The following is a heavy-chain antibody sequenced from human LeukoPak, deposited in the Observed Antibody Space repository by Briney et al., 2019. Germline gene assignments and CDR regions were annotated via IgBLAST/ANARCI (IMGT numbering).Heavy chain of an antibody. J-gene: IGHJ6*03. CDR3: ARVVAVTGTPVYYMDV. CDR1: GYMFTGNY. Sequence: ASVKVSCKASGYMFTGNYMHWVRQAPGQGLEWMGWINPNSGGTNYAQKFQGRVTMTRDTSISTAYMDLNRLRSDDTAVYYCARVVAVTGTPVYYMDVWGNGTTVTVSS. V-gene: IGHV1-2*02. D-gene: IGHD6-19*01. CDR2: INPNSGGT.